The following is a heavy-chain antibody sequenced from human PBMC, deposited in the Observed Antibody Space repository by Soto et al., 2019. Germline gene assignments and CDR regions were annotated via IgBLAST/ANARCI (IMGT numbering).Heavy chain of an antibody. Sequence: QVQLVQSGAEVKKPGASVKVSCKASGYTFTSYAMHWVRQAPGQRLEWMGWINAGNGNTKYSQKFQGRVTMTRDTSASKADMERSSLRSEDTAVYYCASDPGYSYGYNWGQGTLVTVSS. CDR1: GYTFTSYA. D-gene: IGHD5-18*01. J-gene: IGHJ4*02. V-gene: IGHV1-3*01. CDR2: INAGNGNT. CDR3: ASDPGYSYGYN.